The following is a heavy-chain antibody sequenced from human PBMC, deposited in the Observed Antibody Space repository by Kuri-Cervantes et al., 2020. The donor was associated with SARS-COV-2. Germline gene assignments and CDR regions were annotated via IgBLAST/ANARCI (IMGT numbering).Heavy chain of an antibody. D-gene: IGHD3-3*01. V-gene: IGHV4-39*01. CDR1: GASISSSTYY. CDR3: ARVGFLFGGADYYYYGMDV. Sequence: SETLSLTCTVSGASISSSTYYWGWIRQSPGKGLEWLGSIYESGDTYYSSSLKSRLSLSVDTSKNQFSLQLNSVTPEDTAVYYCARVGFLFGGADYYYYGMDVWGQGTTVTVSS. CDR2: IYESGDT. J-gene: IGHJ6*02.